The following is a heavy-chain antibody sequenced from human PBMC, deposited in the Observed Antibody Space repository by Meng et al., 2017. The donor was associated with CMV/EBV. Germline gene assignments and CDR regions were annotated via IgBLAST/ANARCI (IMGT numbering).Heavy chain of an antibody. CDR2: INNSGGT. J-gene: IGHJ6*02. CDR3: ARGPAARKNKRYGMDV. V-gene: IGHV4-34*01. D-gene: IGHD2-2*01. Sequence: SETLSLTCVVYGGSFSGSYWNWIRQSPGKGLEWIGEINNSGGTYYNPSLETRVAISIDTSKKQFSLKLNSVTAADTAVYYCARGPAARKNKRYGMDVWGQGTTVTVSS. CDR1: GGSFSGSY.